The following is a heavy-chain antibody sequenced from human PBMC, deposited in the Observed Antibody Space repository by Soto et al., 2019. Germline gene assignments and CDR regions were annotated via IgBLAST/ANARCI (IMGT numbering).Heavy chain of an antibody. D-gene: IGHD2-21*02. CDR2: IYYSGST. Sequence: QVQLQESGPGLVKPSQTLSLTCTVSGGSISSGGYYWSWIRQHPGKGLEWIGYIYYSGSTYYNPSPQSRVTISVDTSKNQFSLKLSSVTAADTAVYYCARVCGGDCHYGMDVWGQGTTVTVSS. CDR3: ARVCGGDCHYGMDV. V-gene: IGHV4-31*03. CDR1: GGSISSGGYY. J-gene: IGHJ6*02.